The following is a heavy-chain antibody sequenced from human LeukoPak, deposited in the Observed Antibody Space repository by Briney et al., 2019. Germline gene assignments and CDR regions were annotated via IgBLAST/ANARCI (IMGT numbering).Heavy chain of an antibody. CDR1: GFTFSSHA. Sequence: GGSLRLSCAASGFTFSSHAMHWVRQAPGKGLEWVAVIWYDGSNKYYADSVKGRFTISRDNSKNTLYLQMNSLRAEDTAVYYCARDRYGCSGGSCYPLFDYWGQGTLVTVSS. J-gene: IGHJ4*02. CDR3: ARDRYGCSGGSCYPLFDY. D-gene: IGHD2-15*01. CDR2: IWYDGSNK. V-gene: IGHV3-33*08.